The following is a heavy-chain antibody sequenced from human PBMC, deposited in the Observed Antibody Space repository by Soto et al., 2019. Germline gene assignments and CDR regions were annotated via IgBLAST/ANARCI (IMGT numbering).Heavy chain of an antibody. V-gene: IGHV4-59*01. Sequence: SETLSLTCTVSGGSINDYYWSWTRQPPGKGLEWIAYGLRPDYTGYNPSLRNRVTISSDTSKNQFSLRWISVTAADTAVYYCVAGPDRAKSAYWGQGTLVTVSS. CDR2: GLRPDYT. CDR1: GGSINDYY. J-gene: IGHJ4*01. CDR3: VAGPDRAKSAY.